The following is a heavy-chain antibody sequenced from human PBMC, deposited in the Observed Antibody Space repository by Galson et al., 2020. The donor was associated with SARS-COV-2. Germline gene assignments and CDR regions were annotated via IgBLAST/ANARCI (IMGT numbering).Heavy chain of an antibody. CDR1: GFTFDRYA. D-gene: IGHD1-26*01. Sequence: GGSLRLSCAASGFTFDRYAMSWVRQAPGKGLEWVSGISGSTSITYYADSVKGRLTISRDNSKNTLYLQMNSLRAEDTGVYYCAKLKWELLVYYNGMDVWGQGTTVTVSS. J-gene: IGHJ6*02. V-gene: IGHV3-23*01. CDR3: AKLKWELLVYYNGMDV. CDR2: ISGSTSIT.